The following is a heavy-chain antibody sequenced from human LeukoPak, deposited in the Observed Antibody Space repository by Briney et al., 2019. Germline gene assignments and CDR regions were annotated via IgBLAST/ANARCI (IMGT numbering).Heavy chain of an antibody. D-gene: IGHD3-16*01. V-gene: IGHV3-7*03. J-gene: IGHJ6*02. CDR2: INHNGNVN. CDR1: GFTFSSYW. Sequence: GRSLRLSCAASGFTFSSYWMNWARQAPGKGLEWVASINHNGNVNYYVDSVKGRFTISRDNAKNSMYLQMSNLRAEDTAVYFCARGGGLDVWGQGATVTVSS. CDR3: ARGGGLDV.